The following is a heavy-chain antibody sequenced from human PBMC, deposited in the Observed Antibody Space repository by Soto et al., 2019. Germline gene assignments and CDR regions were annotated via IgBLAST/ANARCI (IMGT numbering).Heavy chain of an antibody. CDR1: GFTVGSNY. CDR3: ARSTYYDILTGSYYYYAMDV. V-gene: IGHV3-53*01. J-gene: IGHJ6*02. D-gene: IGHD3-9*01. Sequence: GWSLRLSCAASGFTVGSNYMSWVRQAPGKGLEWVSVIYSEGTPYYADSVKGRFTISRENSNNTLYLHMNNLRAEDTAVYYCARSTYYDILTGSYYYYAMDVWGQGTTVTVS. CDR2: IYSEGTP.